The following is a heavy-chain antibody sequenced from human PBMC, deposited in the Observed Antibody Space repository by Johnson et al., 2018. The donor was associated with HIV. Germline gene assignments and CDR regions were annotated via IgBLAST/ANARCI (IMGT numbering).Heavy chain of an antibody. CDR3: ARAPEVRGVDAFDV. V-gene: IGHV3-20*04. Sequence: VQLVESGGGLVQPGRSLRLSCAASGFTFDDYAMHWVRQAPGKGLEWVSGINWNGGSTGYADSVKGRFTISRDNAKNTLYLQMNILSAEDTALYYCARAPEVRGVDAFDVWGQGTVVIVSS. CDR1: GFTFDDYA. CDR2: INWNGGST. J-gene: IGHJ3*01. D-gene: IGHD3-10*01.